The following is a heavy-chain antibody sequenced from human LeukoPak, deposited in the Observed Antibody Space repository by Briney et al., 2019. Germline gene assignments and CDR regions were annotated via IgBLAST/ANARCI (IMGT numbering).Heavy chain of an antibody. CDR2: INPNSGGT. Sequence: ASVKLSCKASGYTCTGYYMHWGRQAPRQGLEWMGWINPNSGGTNYAQKFQGRVTMTRDTSISTAYMELMRLGPDDTAAYYCWRDHCYGSGSYGFVWAERTMVSVSS. V-gene: IGHV1-2*02. CDR1: GYTCTGYY. CDR3: WRDHCYGSGSYGFV. D-gene: IGHD3-10*01. J-gene: IGHJ3*01.